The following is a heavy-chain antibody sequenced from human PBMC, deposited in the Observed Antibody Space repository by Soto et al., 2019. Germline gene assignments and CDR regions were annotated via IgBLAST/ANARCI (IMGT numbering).Heavy chain of an antibody. CDR2: ISSSISTM. D-gene: IGHD5-18*01. CDR1: GFTFSSYS. CDR3: AREVRDTAGADFDY. J-gene: IGHJ4*02. V-gene: IGHV3-48*02. Sequence: EVQLVESGGGLVQPGGSLRLSCAASGFTFSSYSMNWVRQAPGKGLEWLSYISSSISTMHYADSVKGRFTISRDNAKNSLYRQINSLRDEDTAVYYCAREVRDTAGADFDYWGQGTLVTVSS.